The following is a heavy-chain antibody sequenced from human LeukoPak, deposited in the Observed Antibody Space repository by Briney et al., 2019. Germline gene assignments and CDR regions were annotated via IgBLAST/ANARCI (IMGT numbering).Heavy chain of an antibody. Sequence: GRSLRLSCAAAKFTFSHYDMHWVRQAPGKGLEWVAVIWSDGSNQYHADSVKGRFTISRDNSKNTVYLQMNGLRVEDTGVYYCAKDAQRGFDYSNSLEYWGQGILVTVSS. CDR3: AKDAQRGFDYSNSLEY. J-gene: IGHJ4*02. D-gene: IGHD4-11*01. V-gene: IGHV3-33*06. CDR2: IWSDGSNQ. CDR1: KFTFSHYD.